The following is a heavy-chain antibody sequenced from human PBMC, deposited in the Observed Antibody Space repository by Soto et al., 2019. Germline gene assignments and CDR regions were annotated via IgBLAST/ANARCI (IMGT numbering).Heavy chain of an antibody. D-gene: IGHD3-16*02. Sequence: QVQLQQWGAGLLKPSETLSLTCAVYGESFRDYYWSWIRQPPGTGLEWMGEINHSGSTNYNPFLKRRVTISVDPSKNQFSLKLSSVTAAETAVYCCARGGGGYDYVWGSYRTFDYGGQGTLVTVSS. V-gene: IGHV4-34*01. CDR2: INHSGST. CDR1: GESFRDYY. J-gene: IGHJ4*02. CDR3: ARGGGGYDYVWGSYRTFDY.